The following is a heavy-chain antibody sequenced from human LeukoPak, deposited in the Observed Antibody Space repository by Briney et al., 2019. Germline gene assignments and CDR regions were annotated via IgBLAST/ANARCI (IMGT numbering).Heavy chain of an antibody. CDR3: GGYCSSTSCPWRY. Sequence: SETLSLTCTVSGGSISSSSYYWGWIRQPPGKGLEWIGSIYYSGSTYYNPSLKSRVTISVDTSKNQFSLKLSSVTAADTAVYYCGGYCSSTSCPWRYWGQGTLVTVSS. CDR1: GGSISSSSYY. V-gene: IGHV4-39*01. D-gene: IGHD2-2*01. J-gene: IGHJ4*02. CDR2: IYYSGST.